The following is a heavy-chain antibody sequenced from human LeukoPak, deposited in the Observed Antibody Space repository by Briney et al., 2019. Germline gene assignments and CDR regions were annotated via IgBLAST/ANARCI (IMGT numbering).Heavy chain of an antibody. V-gene: IGHV1-2*02. J-gene: IGHJ5*02. CDR3: ARQSGTTAKEVNWFDP. D-gene: IGHD1-26*01. CDR1: GYAFTGQY. Sequence: ASVKVSCKASGYAFTGQYIHWVRQAPGQGLEWMGWINPSSGGTNIAQKFQGRLTMTRDTSISTAYMDLSSLTSDDTAVYSCARQSGTTAKEVNWFDPWGQGTLVTVSS. CDR2: INPSSGGT.